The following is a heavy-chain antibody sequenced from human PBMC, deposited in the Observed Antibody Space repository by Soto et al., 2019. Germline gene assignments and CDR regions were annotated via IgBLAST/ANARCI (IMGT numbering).Heavy chain of an antibody. CDR2: ITPVFGTP. D-gene: IGHD3-9*01. V-gene: IGHV1-69*01. Sequence: QVHLVQSGAEVKKPGSSVKVSCKISGGTFRTTAISWVRQAPGQGLEWMGEITPVFGTPDYAQKFQGRITITADDSTSTVYMDLSSLRSEDTAVYYCARGGLVITDFYYGLDVWGQGTTVTVSS. CDR3: ARGGLVITDFYYGLDV. J-gene: IGHJ6*02. CDR1: GGTFRTTA.